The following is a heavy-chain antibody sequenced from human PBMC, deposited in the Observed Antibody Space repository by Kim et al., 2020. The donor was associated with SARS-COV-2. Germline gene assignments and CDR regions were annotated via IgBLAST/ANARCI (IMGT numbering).Heavy chain of an antibody. CDR1: GYTFTSHD. CDR3: ARGGRYCSGGSCYSHRPFDY. CDR2: MNPNSGNT. J-gene: IGHJ4*02. D-gene: IGHD2-15*01. Sequence: ASVKVSCKASGYTFTSHDINWVRQATGQGLEWMGWMNPNSGNTGYAQKFQGRVTMTRNTSISTAYMELSSLRSEDTAVYYCARGGRYCSGGSCYSHRPFDYWGQGTLVTVSS. V-gene: IGHV1-8*01.